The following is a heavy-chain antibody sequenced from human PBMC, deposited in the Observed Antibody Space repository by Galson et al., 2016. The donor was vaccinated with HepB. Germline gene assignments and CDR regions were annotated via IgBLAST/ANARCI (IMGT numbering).Heavy chain of an antibody. CDR3: AKEMVRGVFTINWLGT. D-gene: IGHD3-10*01. CDR1: GFTFSRYG. Sequence: SLRLSCAASGFTFSRYGMHWVRQAPGKGLESVAFIWYDGSNKYYADSVKGRFTISRDNSKNTLYLQMNSLRAEDTAVYFCAKEMVRGVFTINWLGTWGQGTQVSVSS. V-gene: IGHV3-33*06. CDR2: IWYDGSNK. J-gene: IGHJ5*02.